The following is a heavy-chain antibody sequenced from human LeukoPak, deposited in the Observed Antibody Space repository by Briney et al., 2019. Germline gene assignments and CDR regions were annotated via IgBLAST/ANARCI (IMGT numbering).Heavy chain of an antibody. D-gene: IGHD3-10*01. CDR2: INHSGST. CDR1: GGSFSGYY. CDR3: AKPSNYYGSATDAFDF. Sequence: SETLSLTCAVYGGSFSGYYWSWIRQPPGKGLEWIGEINHSGSTNHNPSLKSRVTISVDTSKNHFSLKLNSVTAADTAVYYCAKPSNYYGSATDAFDFWGQGTMVTVSS. J-gene: IGHJ3*01. V-gene: IGHV4-34*01.